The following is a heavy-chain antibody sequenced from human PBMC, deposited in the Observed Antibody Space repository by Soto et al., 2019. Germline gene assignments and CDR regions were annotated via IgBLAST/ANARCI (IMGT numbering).Heavy chain of an antibody. CDR1: GDSINNYY. CDR3: ARGGAVATTAHFDH. V-gene: IGHV4-4*07. Sequence: PSETLSLTCTVSGDSINNYYWSWMRLPAGKGLEWIGRIYSNGNTYYNPSLKSRVSMSVDTSKNQFSLILKTVTAADTAVYYCARGGAVATTAHFDHWGKGTLVTVSS. J-gene: IGHJ4*02. D-gene: IGHD5-12*01. CDR2: IYSNGNT.